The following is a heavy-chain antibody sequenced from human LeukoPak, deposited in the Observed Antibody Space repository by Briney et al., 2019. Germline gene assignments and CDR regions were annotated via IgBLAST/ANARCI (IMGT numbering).Heavy chain of an antibody. CDR3: ARGTQYSSGWYVGSFDY. CDR1: GYTFTGYY. D-gene: IGHD6-19*01. J-gene: IGHJ4*02. CDR2: INPNSGGT. Sequence: GASVEVSCKASGYTFTGYYMHWVRQAPGHGLEWMGWINPNSGGTNYAQKFQGRVTMTRDTSISTAYMELSRLRSDDTAVYYCARGTQYSSGWYVGSFDYWGQGTLVTVSS. V-gene: IGHV1-2*02.